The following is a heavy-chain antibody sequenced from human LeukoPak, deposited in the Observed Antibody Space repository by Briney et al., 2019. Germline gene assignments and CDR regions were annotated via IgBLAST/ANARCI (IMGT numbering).Heavy chain of an antibody. CDR1: GYTFTSYG. J-gene: IGHJ4*02. D-gene: IGHD2-15*01. V-gene: IGHV1-18*01. CDR2: ISAYNGNT. CDR3: ARVERGGYCSGGSCWQKYQLDY. Sequence: AASVKVSCKASGYTFTSYGISWVRQAPGQGLEWMGWISAYNGNTNYAQKLQGRVTMTTDTSTSTAYMELRSLRSDDTAVYYCARVERGGYCSGGSCWQKYQLDYWGQGTLVTVSS.